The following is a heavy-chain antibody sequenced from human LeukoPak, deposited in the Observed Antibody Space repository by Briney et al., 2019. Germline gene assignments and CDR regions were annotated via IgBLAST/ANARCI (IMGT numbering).Heavy chain of an antibody. Sequence: ASVKVSCKASGGTFSSYAISWVRQAPGQGLEWMGGIIPIFGTANYAQKFQGRVTITADESTSTVYMELSSLRSEDTAVYYCALRRDTVTTLGYWGQGTLVTVSS. J-gene: IGHJ4*02. CDR2: IIPIFGTA. V-gene: IGHV1-69*13. CDR3: ALRRDTVTTLGY. D-gene: IGHD4-17*01. CDR1: GGTFSSYA.